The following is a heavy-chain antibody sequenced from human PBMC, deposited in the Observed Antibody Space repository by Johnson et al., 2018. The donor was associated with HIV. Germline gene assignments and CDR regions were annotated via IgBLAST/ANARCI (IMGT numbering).Heavy chain of an antibody. D-gene: IGHD3-10*01. CDR1: GFTFSSYA. Sequence: QVQLVESGGGLVQPGRSLRLSCAASGFTFSSYAMHWVRQAPGKGLEWVAVISYDGSNKYYADSVQGRFTISRDNSKNTLYLQMNSLRAEDTAVYYCAKARRRLWFRNLYDAFDIWGKGTVVTVSS. J-gene: IGHJ3*02. CDR2: ISYDGSNK. CDR3: AKARRRLWFRNLYDAFDI. V-gene: IGHV3-30-3*01.